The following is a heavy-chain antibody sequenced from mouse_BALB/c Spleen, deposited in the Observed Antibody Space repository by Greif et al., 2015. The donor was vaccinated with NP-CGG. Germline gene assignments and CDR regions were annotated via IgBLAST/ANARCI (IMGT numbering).Heavy chain of an antibody. J-gene: IGHJ1*01. D-gene: IGHD1-1*01. V-gene: IGHV1-80*01. Sequence: QVQLQQSGAELVRPGSSVKISCKASGYAFSSYWMNWVKQRPGQGLEWIGQIYPGDGDTNYNGKFKGKATLTADKSSSAAYMQLSSLTTEDSAVYFCAREDYGTRYFEVWGAGTTVTGTS. CDR2: IYPGDGDT. CDR3: AREDYGTRYFEV. CDR1: GYAFSSYW.